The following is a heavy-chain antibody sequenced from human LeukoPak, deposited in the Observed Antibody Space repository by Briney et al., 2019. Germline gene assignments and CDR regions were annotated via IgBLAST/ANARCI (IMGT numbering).Heavy chain of an antibody. J-gene: IGHJ4*02. D-gene: IGHD2-2*01. Sequence: PGGSLRLSCAASGFTFSDYAMTRVRQAPGKGLEWVSSISARGTNTQYADSVKGRFTIARDNPKNTLYLQMNSPRAEDTAVYYCAKDFPYCSSASCYPDWGQGTLVTVSS. CDR3: AKDFPYCSSASCYPD. V-gene: IGHV3-23*01. CDR1: GFTFSDYA. CDR2: ISARGTNT.